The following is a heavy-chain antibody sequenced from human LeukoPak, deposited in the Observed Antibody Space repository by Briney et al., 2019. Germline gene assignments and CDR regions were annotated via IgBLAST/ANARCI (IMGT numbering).Heavy chain of an antibody. V-gene: IGHV1-18*01. CDR3: ARDPTYYYGSGSYYNTPIDY. J-gene: IGHJ4*02. D-gene: IGHD3-10*01. CDR1: GYTFTSYG. Sequence: ASVKVSCKASGYTFTSYGISWVRQAPGQGLEWMGWISAYNGSTNYAQKLQGRVTMTTDTSTSTAYMELRSLRSDDTAVYYCARDPTYYYGSGSYYNTPIDYWGQGTLVTVSS. CDR2: ISAYNGST.